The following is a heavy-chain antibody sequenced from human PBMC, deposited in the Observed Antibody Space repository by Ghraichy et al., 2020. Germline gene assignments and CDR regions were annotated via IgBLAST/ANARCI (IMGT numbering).Heavy chain of an antibody. CDR3: ARGNHDAV. D-gene: IGHD1-1*01. J-gene: IGHJ4*02. V-gene: IGHV3-48*03. CDR1: GFTFNCYE. Sequence: GGSLRLSCTASGFTFNCYEMNWFRQAPGKGLEWVSSIRSDDSRIYYADSVKGRFTVSRDNAKNSLYLKMNSLRVEDTAVYFCARGNHDAVWGQGTLVTVSS. CDR2: IRSDDSRI.